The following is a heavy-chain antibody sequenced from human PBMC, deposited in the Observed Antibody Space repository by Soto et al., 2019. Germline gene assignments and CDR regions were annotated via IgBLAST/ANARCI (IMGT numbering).Heavy chain of an antibody. CDR2: IYYSGST. D-gene: IGHD5-18*01. Sequence: PFETLRLSKTVVEGKSVNLGGSWIRKPPGKGLEWIGYIYYSGSTNYNPSLKSRVTISVDTSKNQFSLKLSSVTAADTAVYYCARGRIQLWYPFDYWGQGTLVTVSS. CDR3: ARGRIQLWYPFDY. CDR1: EGKSVNLG. J-gene: IGHJ4*02. V-gene: IGHV4-59*11.